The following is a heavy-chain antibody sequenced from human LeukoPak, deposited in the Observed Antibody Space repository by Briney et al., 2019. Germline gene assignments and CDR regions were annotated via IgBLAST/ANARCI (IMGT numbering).Heavy chain of an antibody. Sequence: GGSLRLSCAASGFPFSSYGMSWVRQAPGKGLEWVSSISGSGGSTYYADSVKGRFTISRDNSKSTLYLQMNSLRAEDTAVYYCAKGSSLNWFDPWGQGTLVTVSS. V-gene: IGHV3-23*01. J-gene: IGHJ5*02. D-gene: IGHD3-10*01. CDR3: AKGSSLNWFDP. CDR2: ISGSGGST. CDR1: GFPFSSYG.